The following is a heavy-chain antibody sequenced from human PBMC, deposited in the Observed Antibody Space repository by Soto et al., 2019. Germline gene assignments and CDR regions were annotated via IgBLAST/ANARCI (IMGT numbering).Heavy chain of an antibody. D-gene: IGHD3-3*01. Sequence: SETLSLTCTISGGSITNYYWSWIRQPPGKGLEWIGYVYYSGSTKYNPSLESRVTISADTSKNQFSLRVTSVTAADTAVYYCARSYDFWSGYYTGMRFRLGYFDYWGQGTLVTVSS. J-gene: IGHJ4*02. CDR3: ARSYDFWSGYYTGMRFRLGYFDY. V-gene: IGHV4-59*01. CDR1: GGSITNYY. CDR2: VYYSGST.